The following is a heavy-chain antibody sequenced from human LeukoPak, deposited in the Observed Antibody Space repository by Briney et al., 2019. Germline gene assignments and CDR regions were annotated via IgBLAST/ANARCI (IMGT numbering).Heavy chain of an antibody. CDR1: GYNFRNYG. CDR2: ISGANGNT. Sequence: ASVQVSCKTSGYNFRNYGINWVRQAPGQGLEWVGWISGANGNTDYAQNVQGRVTMITDPSTSTAFMELRSLRSDDTAVYYCARTERRGSRNNWFDRWGQGTLVTVSS. J-gene: IGHJ5*02. D-gene: IGHD2-2*01. CDR3: ARTERRGSRNNWFDR. V-gene: IGHV1-18*01.